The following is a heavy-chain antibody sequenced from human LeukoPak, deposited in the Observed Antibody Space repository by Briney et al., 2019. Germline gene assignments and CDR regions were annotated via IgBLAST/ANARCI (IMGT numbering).Heavy chain of an antibody. J-gene: IGHJ4*02. CDR2: MYHSGST. V-gene: IGHV4-30-2*01. D-gene: IGHD5-12*01. Sequence: SQTLSLTCAVSGGSISSGGYSWSWIRQPPGKGLEWIGYMYHSGSTYYNPSLKSRVTISVDRSKNQFSLKLSSVTAADTAVYYCARDQGGYSGYDSYYFDYWGQGTLVTVSS. CDR3: ARDQGGYSGYDSYYFDY. CDR1: GGSISSGGYS.